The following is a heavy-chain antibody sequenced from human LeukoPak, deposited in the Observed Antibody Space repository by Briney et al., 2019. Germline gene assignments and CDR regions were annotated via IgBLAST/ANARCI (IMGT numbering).Heavy chain of an antibody. J-gene: IGHJ4*02. CDR3: ATSRGWLQFDY. Sequence: PSQTLSLTCTVSGGSISSYYWSWIRQPPGKGLEWIGSMFYSGSTYYNPSLKSRVTISLHTSKNQFSLKLSSVTAADTAVFYCATSRGWLQFDYWDQGTPVTVSS. D-gene: IGHD5-24*01. V-gene: IGHV4-59*05. CDR1: GGSISSYY. CDR2: MFYSGST.